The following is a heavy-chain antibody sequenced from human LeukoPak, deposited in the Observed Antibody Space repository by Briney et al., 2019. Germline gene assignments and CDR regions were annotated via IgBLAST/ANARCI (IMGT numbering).Heavy chain of an antibody. D-gene: IGHD6-19*01. CDR1: GGSIRNFF. Sequence: SETLSLTCTVSGGSIRNFFWSWIRQPAGKGLEWIGRIYATGTTNYNPSLKSRVTMSIDTSKNQFSLRVTPVTAADTAVYYCTTVGSSGWFSFDYWGQGSLVTVSS. J-gene: IGHJ4*02. CDR2: IYATGTT. V-gene: IGHV4-4*07. CDR3: TTVGSSGWFSFDY.